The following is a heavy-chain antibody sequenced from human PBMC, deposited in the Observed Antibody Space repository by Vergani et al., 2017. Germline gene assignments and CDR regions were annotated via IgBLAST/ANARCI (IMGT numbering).Heavy chain of an antibody. D-gene: IGHD5-12*01. CDR1: GYSFTSYW. Sequence: EVQLVQSGAEVKKPGDSLKISCKASGYSFTSYWIGWVRQMPGKGLEWMGIISPVDSDTKYSPSVPGQVTISADKSISTAYLQWTSLKASVTAMYYCARVVASIYFDYWGQGTLVTVSS. V-gene: IGHV5-51*01. J-gene: IGHJ4*02. CDR2: ISPVDSDT. CDR3: ARVVASIYFDY.